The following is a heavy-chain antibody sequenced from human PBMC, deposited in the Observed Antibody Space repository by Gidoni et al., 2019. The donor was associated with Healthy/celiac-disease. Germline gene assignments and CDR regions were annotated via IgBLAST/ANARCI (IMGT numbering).Heavy chain of an antibody. Sequence: AASGFTISSNYMSWVRQAPGKGLEWVSVIYSGGSTYYADSVKGRFTISRDNSKNTLYLQMNSLRAEDTAVYYCARDFTYCSGGSCYRGFDYWGQGTLVTVSS. D-gene: IGHD2-15*01. CDR2: IYSGGST. CDR1: GFTISSNY. J-gene: IGHJ4*02. CDR3: ARDFTYCSGGSCYRGFDY. V-gene: IGHV3-66*01.